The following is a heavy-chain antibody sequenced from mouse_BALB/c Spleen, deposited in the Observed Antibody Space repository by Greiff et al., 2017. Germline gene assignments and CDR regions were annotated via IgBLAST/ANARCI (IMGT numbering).Heavy chain of an antibody. CDR3: ARWDDGPFDY. CDR1: GYSITSDYA. V-gene: IGHV3-2*02. J-gene: IGHJ2*01. D-gene: IGHD4-1*01. Sequence: EVQLVESGPGLVKPSQSLSLTCTVTGYSITSDYAWNWIRQFPGNKLEWMGYISYSGSTSYNPSLKSRISITRDTSKNQFFLQLNSVTTEDTATYYCARWDDGPFDYWGQGTTLTVSS. CDR2: ISYSGST.